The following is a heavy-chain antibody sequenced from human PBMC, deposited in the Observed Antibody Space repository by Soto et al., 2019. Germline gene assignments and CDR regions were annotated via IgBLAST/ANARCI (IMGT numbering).Heavy chain of an antibody. CDR3: ARGGCSGGSCYSWGAFDI. CDR1: GFTFSSYW. CDR2: INSDGSST. D-gene: IGHD2-15*01. Sequence: EVQLVESGGGLVQPGGSLRLSCAASGFTFSSYWMHWVRQAPGKGLVWVSRINSDGSSTSYADSVKGRFTISRDNAKNTLYLQMNSLRAEDTAVYYCARGGCSGGSCYSWGAFDIWGQGTMVTVSS. V-gene: IGHV3-74*01. J-gene: IGHJ3*02.